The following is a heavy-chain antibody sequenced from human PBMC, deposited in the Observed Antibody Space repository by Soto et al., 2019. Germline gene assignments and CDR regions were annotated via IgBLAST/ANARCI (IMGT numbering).Heavy chain of an antibody. CDR2: IQSGGRT. CDR3: AKEGLSSFDY. CDR1: GFTVSSKY. Sequence: GGSLRLSCAASGFTVSSKYMSWVRQAPGKGLEWVSLIQSGGRTYYADSVKGRFTISRDNSKNTLYLQMNSPRAEDTAVYYCAKEGLSSFDYWGQGTLVTVSS. V-gene: IGHV3-53*01. D-gene: IGHD6-6*01. J-gene: IGHJ4*02.